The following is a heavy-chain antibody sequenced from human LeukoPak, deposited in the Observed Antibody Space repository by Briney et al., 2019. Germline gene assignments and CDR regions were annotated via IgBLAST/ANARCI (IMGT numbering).Heavy chain of an antibody. CDR1: GGSISSYY. D-gene: IGHD1-26*01. Sequence: SETLSLTCTVSGGSISSYYWSWIRQPPGKGLEWIGYIYYSGSTNYNPSLKSRVTISVDTSKNQFSLKLSSVTAADTAVYYCASYIVGFGGVDPWGQGTLVTVSS. CDR3: ASYIVGFGGVDP. J-gene: IGHJ5*02. CDR2: IYYSGST. V-gene: IGHV4-59*12.